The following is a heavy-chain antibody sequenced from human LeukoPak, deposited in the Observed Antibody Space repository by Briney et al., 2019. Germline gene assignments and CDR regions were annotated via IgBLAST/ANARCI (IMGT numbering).Heavy chain of an antibody. Sequence: ASVKVSCKASGYTFTGYYMHWVRQAPGQGLEWMGWINPNSGDTNYAEKFQGRVTMTRDTSISTAYMDLRRLRSDDTAVYYCARDYSSSSGYFDYWGQGTLVSVSS. CDR2: INPNSGDT. CDR1: GYTFTGYY. J-gene: IGHJ4*02. D-gene: IGHD6-6*01. V-gene: IGHV1-2*02. CDR3: ARDYSSSSGYFDY.